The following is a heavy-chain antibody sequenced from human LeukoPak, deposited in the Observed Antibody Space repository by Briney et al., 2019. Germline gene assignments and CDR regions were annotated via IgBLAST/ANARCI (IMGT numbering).Heavy chain of an antibody. CDR2: ISGSGGST. Sequence: GGSLRLSCAASGLTFSSYAMSWVRQAPGKGLEWVSAISGSGGSTYYADSVKGRFTISRDNSKNTLYLQMNSLRAEDTAVYYCARDGANYYDSSGYSNDAFDIWGQGTMVTVSS. CDR1: GLTFSSYA. CDR3: ARDGANYYDSSGYSNDAFDI. V-gene: IGHV3-23*01. J-gene: IGHJ3*02. D-gene: IGHD3-22*01.